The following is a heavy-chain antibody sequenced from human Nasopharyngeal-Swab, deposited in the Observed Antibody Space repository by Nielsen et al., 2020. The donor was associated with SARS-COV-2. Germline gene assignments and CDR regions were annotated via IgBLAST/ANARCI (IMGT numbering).Heavy chain of an antibody. CDR3: ARLSNYDFWSGYYAYMDV. J-gene: IGHJ6*03. CDR2: VNPNSGNT. D-gene: IGHD3-3*01. Sequence: ASVKVSCKASGYTFTSYDINWVRQATGQGHEWMGWVNPNSGNTGYAQKFQGRVTMTRNTSISTAYMELSSLRSEDTAVYYCARLSNYDFWSGYYAYMDVWGKGTTVTVSS. V-gene: IGHV1-8*01. CDR1: GYTFTSYD.